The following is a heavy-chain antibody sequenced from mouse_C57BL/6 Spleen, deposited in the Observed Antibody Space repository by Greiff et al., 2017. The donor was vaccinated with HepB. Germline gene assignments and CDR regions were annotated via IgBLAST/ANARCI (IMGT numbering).Heavy chain of an antibody. J-gene: IGHJ2*01. CDR3: ARRSSNYDYFDY. CDR1: GYTFTSYW. Sequence: QVQLQQSGAELVKPGASVKLSCKASGYTFTSYWMHWVKQRPGQGLEWIGMIHPNSGSTNYNEKFKSKATLTVDKSSSTAYMQLSSLTSEDSTVYYCARRSSNYDYFDYWGQGTTLTVSS. CDR2: IHPNSGST. D-gene: IGHD2-5*01. V-gene: IGHV1-64*01.